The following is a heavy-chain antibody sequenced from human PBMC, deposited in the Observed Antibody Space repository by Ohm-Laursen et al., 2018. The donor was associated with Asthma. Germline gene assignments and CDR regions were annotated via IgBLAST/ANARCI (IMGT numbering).Heavy chain of an antibody. CDR2: IYYSGST. CDR3: ARIRNDYGGYEFDY. D-gene: IGHD4-17*01. CDR1: GGSISSYY. Sequence: SETLSLTCTVSGGSISSYYWSWIRQPPGKGLEWIGYIYYSGSTNYNPSLKSRVTISVDTSKNQFSLKLSSVTAADTAVYYCARIRNDYGGYEFDYWGQGTLVTVSS. J-gene: IGHJ4*02. V-gene: IGHV4-59*01.